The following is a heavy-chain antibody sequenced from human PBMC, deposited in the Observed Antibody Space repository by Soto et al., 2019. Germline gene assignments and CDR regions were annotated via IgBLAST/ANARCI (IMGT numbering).Heavy chain of an antibody. Sequence: PSETLSLTCTVSGGSISIGSYYWGWIRQPPGKGLEWIGSIYYSGSTYYNPSLKSRVTISVDTSKNQFSLKLSSVTAADTAVYYCARHLKEQWLDDCRVDGMDVWGQGTTVTVSS. D-gene: IGHD6-19*01. CDR1: GGSISIGSYY. J-gene: IGHJ6*02. CDR3: ARHLKEQWLDDCRVDGMDV. V-gene: IGHV4-39*01. CDR2: IYYSGST.